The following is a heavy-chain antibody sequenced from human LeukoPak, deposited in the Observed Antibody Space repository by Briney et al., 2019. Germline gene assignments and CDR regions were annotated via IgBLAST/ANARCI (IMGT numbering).Heavy chain of an antibody. CDR3: AKGAAGGSGSYYQKNWFDP. CDR1: GFTFSSYA. CDR2: VSGIGGST. Sequence: TGGSLRLSCAASGFTFSSYAMSWVHQAPAQGLDWVSAVSGIGGSTYYADSVKGRFTISRDNSKNTLYLQMHSLRAEDTAVYYCAKGAAGGSGSYYQKNWFDPWGQGTLVTVSS. V-gene: IGHV3-23*01. J-gene: IGHJ5*02. D-gene: IGHD3-10*01.